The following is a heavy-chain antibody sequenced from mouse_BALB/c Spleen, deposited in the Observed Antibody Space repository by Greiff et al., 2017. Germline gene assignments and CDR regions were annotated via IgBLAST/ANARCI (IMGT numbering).Heavy chain of an antibody. CDR3: ARGGPAWFAY. Sequence: VQLQQSGAELVKPGASVKLSCTASGFNIKDTYMHWVKQRPEQGLEWIGRIDPANGNTKYDPKFQGKATITADTSANTAYLQLRCLTSEDTAVYYCARGGPAWFAYWGPGTLVTVSA. J-gene: IGHJ3*01. V-gene: IGHV14-3*02. CDR2: IDPANGNT. CDR1: GFNIKDTY.